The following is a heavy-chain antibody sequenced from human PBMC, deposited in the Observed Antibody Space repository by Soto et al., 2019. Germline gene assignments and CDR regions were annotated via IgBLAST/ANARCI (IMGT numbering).Heavy chain of an antibody. Sequence: EVQLVESGGGLVQPGGSLRLSCAASGSTVSSNYMSWVRQAPGKGLEWVSVIYSGGSTYYADSVKGRFTISRHNSKNTLYLQMNSLRAEDTAVYYCAIHLMTTVAPDAFDIWGQGTMVTVSS. D-gene: IGHD4-17*01. CDR2: IYSGGST. J-gene: IGHJ3*02. CDR3: AIHLMTTVAPDAFDI. V-gene: IGHV3-53*04. CDR1: GSTVSSNY.